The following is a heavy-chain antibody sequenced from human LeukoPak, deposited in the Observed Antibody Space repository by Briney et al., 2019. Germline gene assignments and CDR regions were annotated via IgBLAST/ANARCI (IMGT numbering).Heavy chain of an antibody. J-gene: IGHJ4*02. Sequence: SETLSLTCTVSGGSISSGGYYWSWIRQPPGKGLEWIGYIYHSGSTYYNPSLKSRVTISVDRSKNQFSLKLSSVTAADTAVYYCARVFSIAVAGPNSDRLDYWGQGTLVTVSS. D-gene: IGHD6-19*01. CDR2: IYHSGST. CDR1: GGSISSGGYY. CDR3: ARVFSIAVAGPNSDRLDY. V-gene: IGHV4-30-2*01.